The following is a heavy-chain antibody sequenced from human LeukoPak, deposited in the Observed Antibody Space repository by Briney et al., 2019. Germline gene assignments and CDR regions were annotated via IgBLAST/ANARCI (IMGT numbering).Heavy chain of an antibody. J-gene: IGHJ3*02. CDR3: TGEGSWGVSDALDI. CDR1: GYTFIGYY. CDR2: INPNSGGT. Sequence: ASVKVSCKAYGYTFIGYYMNWVRQAPRQGLEWMGWINPNSGGTNYAQKFQGRVTMTRDTSIRTAYMELSRLTSDDTAVYYCTGEGSWGVSDALDIWGQGTMVTVSS. D-gene: IGHD1-26*01. V-gene: IGHV1-2*02.